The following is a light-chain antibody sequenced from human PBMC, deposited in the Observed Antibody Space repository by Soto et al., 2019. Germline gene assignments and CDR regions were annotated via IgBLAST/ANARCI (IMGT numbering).Light chain of an antibody. CDR2: DAS. J-gene: IGKJ4*01. V-gene: IGKV1-33*01. CDR1: QDIKNY. CDR3: QHYDHLPPLS. Sequence: DIQMTQSPSSLSATVGDRVTITCQASQDIKNYLNWYQQKPGKAPNLLIYDASNLKTGVPSRFSGSGSGTYFTFTISSLQPEDIATYYCQHYDHLPPLSFGGGTKVEIK.